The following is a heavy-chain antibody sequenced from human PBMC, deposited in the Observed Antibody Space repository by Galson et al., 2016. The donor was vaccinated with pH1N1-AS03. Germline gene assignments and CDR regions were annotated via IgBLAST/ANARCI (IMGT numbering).Heavy chain of an antibody. D-gene: IGHD3-16*02. V-gene: IGHV3-30*18. CDR3: AKDAMSGGIVVLYNWFDS. Sequence: SLRLSCAVSGFTFSGYGMHWVRQAPGKGLEWVAVISYDESHRYYADSVKGRFTVSRDHSKNTLYMQMNGLRTEDTAVYYCAKDAMSGGIVVLYNWFDSWGPGTLVTVSS. CDR1: GFTFSGYG. CDR2: ISYDESHR. J-gene: IGHJ5*01.